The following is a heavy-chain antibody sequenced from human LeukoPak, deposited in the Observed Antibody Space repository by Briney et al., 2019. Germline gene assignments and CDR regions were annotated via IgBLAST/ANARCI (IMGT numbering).Heavy chain of an antibody. CDR3: ASGNYAFDY. D-gene: IGHD4-11*01. J-gene: IGHJ4*02. V-gene: IGHV3-48*03. CDR2: ISSSGSTI. Sequence: GGSLRLSCAASGFTFSSYEMNWVRQAPGKGLEWVSYISSSGSTIYHADSVKGRFTISRDNAKNSLYLQMNSLRAEDTAVYYCASGNYAFDYWGQGTLVTVSS. CDR1: GFTFSSYE.